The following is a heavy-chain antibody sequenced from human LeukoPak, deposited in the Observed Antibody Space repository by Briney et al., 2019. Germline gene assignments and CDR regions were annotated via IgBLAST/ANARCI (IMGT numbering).Heavy chain of an antibody. J-gene: IGHJ4*02. CDR3: ARLIGDRTIYDY. Sequence: GGSPRLSCSASGFSFSNYWMTWVRQAPGKGLEWVASINQGGSETYYVESVKGRFTISRDNAMNSFFLQMNSLRAEDTAVYYCARLIGDRTIYDYWGQGTLVTVSS. D-gene: IGHD6-6*01. CDR1: GFSFSNYW. CDR2: INQGGSET. V-gene: IGHV3-7*01.